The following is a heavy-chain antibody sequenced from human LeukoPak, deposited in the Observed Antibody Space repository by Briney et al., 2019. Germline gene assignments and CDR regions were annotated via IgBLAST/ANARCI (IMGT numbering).Heavy chain of an antibody. J-gene: IGHJ5*02. D-gene: IGHD3-10*01. CDR3: ARDYYGSGSYSGPLRFDP. V-gene: IGHV4-4*07. CDR2: IYTSGST. Sequence: SETLSLTCTVSGGSISSYYWSWIRQPAGKGLEWIGRIYTSGSTNYNPSLKSRVTMSVDTSKNQFSLKLSSVTAADTAVYYCARDYYGSGSYSGPLRFDPWGQGTLVTVSS. CDR1: GGSISSYY.